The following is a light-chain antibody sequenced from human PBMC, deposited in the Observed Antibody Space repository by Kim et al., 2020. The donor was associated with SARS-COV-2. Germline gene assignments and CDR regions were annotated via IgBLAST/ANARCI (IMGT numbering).Light chain of an antibody. J-gene: IGLJ2*01. CDR2: RVN. V-gene: IGLV2-8*01. Sequence: QSVTISITVTKTNFGAYSAISCDQRNPDQTPKIIIYRVNKRHSEASHRLSSSKSSNTASLTVSGLQAEVDAHYYCSSYTGKDNVVIGGGTQLTVL. CDR1: KTNFGAYSA. CDR3: SSYTGKDNVV.